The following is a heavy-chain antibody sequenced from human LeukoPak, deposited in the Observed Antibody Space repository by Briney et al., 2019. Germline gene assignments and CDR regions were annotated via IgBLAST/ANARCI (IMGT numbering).Heavy chain of an antibody. CDR1: GFTFSDYY. CDR3: ASLPDTVTTIFFNY. CDR2: ISSSGSTI. V-gene: IGHV3-11*04. D-gene: IGHD4-17*01. J-gene: IGHJ4*02. Sequence: KPGGSLRLSCAASGFTFSDYYMSWIRQAPGKGLEWVSYISSSGSTIYYADSVKGRFTISRDNAKNSLYLQMNSLRAEDTAVYYCASLPDTVTTIFFNYWGQGTLVTVSS.